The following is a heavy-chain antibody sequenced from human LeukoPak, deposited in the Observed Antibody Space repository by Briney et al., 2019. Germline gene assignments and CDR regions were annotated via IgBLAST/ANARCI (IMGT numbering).Heavy chain of an antibody. Sequence: GASVKVSCKASGYTFTSYYMHWVRQAPGQGLEWMGIINPSGGSTSYAQKLQGRVTMTTDTSTSTAYMELRSLRSDDTAVYYCARVDDLAAADTYYYYYYYMDVWGKGTTVTISS. V-gene: IGHV1-46*01. CDR1: GYTFTSYY. J-gene: IGHJ6*03. D-gene: IGHD6-13*01. CDR2: INPSGGST. CDR3: ARVDDLAAADTYYYYYYYMDV.